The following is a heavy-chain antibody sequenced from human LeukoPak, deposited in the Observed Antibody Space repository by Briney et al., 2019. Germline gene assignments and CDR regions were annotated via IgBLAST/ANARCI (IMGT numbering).Heavy chain of an antibody. D-gene: IGHD6-19*01. J-gene: IGHJ4*02. CDR1: GYTFTSYA. CDR3: PRGGPNSGGWTIDY. CDR2: INGDNANT. Sequence: ASVKVSCKPSGYTFTSYALHWLRQAPGQSLEWLGCINGDNANTEYSQRFQGRVTITRDTSARTAYICLSYLTSEDTAVFYCPRGGPNSGGWTIDYWGQGTLVSVSS. V-gene: IGHV1-3*01.